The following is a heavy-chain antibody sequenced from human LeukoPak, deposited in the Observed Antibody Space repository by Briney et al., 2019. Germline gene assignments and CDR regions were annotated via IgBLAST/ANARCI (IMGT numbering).Heavy chain of an antibody. V-gene: IGHV3-23*01. D-gene: IGHD1-26*01. CDR2: ISESGVGT. CDR1: GFTFRSYA. Sequence: GGSLRLSCVASGFTFRSYAMNWVRQAPGKGLEWVSGISESGVGTNYADSVKGRFTTSRDNSKNTLYLQMNSLRGEDTAVYYCAKVRVGATIDDWGQGTLVTVPS. CDR3: AKVRVGATIDD. J-gene: IGHJ4*02.